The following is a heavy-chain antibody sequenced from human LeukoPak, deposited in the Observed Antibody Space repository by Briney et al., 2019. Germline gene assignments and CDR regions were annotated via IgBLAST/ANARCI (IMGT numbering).Heavy chain of an antibody. V-gene: IGHV4-39*07. Sequence: SETLSLTCVVSGGSISSTSYYWGWIRQPPGKGLEWIGRIYYSESTYYSPSLKSRVTISVDTSKNQFSLKLSSVTAADTAVYYCARGVRSRWYGNAFDIWGQGTMVTVSS. J-gene: IGHJ3*02. D-gene: IGHD6-13*01. CDR3: ARGVRSRWYGNAFDI. CDR2: IYYSEST. CDR1: GGSISSTSYY.